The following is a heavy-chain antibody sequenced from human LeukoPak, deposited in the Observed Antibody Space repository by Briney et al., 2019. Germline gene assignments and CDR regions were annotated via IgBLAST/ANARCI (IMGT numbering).Heavy chain of an antibody. CDR2: ISGSGGST. D-gene: IGHD2-15*01. CDR1: GFTFSSYA. Sequence: GGSLRLSCAASGFTFSSYAMSWVRQAPGKGLEWVSAISGSGGSTYYADSVKGRFTISRDNSKDTLYLQMNSLRAEDTAVYYCAKVRGGYCSGGSCGYFDYWGQGTLVTVSS. J-gene: IGHJ4*02. V-gene: IGHV3-23*01. CDR3: AKVRGGYCSGGSCGYFDY.